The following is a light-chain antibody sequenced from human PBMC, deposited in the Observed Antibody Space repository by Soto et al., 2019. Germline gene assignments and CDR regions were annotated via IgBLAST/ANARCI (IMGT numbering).Light chain of an antibody. CDR2: EVN. V-gene: IGLV2-23*02. Sequence: QSALTQPASVSGAPGQSITISCTGTSSDVGTYNLVSWHQRHPGKAPKLLIYEVNKRSSGVSNRFSGSKSGNTASLTISGLRAEDEADYYCCSYAGSDTFLFGGGTKLTVL. CDR1: SSDVGTYNL. J-gene: IGLJ3*02. CDR3: CSYAGSDTFL.